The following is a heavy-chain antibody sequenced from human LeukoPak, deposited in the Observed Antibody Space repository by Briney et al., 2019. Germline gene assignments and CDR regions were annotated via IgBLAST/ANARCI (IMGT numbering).Heavy chain of an antibody. CDR2: IWYDGSNK. V-gene: IGHV3-33*01. CDR3: ARRQLSRFDY. D-gene: IGHD6-13*01. Sequence: QPGWSLRLSCAASGFTFSTYGMHCVRQAPGKGLEWVAFIWYDGSNKYYADSVKGRFTISRDNSKNTLYLQMNSLRAEDTAVYYCARRQLSRFDYWGQGTLVTVSS. J-gene: IGHJ4*02. CDR1: GFTFSTYG.